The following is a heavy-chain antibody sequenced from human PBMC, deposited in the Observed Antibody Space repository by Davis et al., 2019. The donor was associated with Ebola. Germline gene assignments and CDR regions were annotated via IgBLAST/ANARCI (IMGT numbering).Heavy chain of an antibody. J-gene: IGHJ4*02. CDR2: ISYDGSNK. CDR1: GFTFSSYA. V-gene: IGHV3-30*18. CDR3: AKDADYGGNGGCFD. D-gene: IGHD4-23*01. Sequence: PGGSLRLSCAASGFTFSSYAMSWVRQAPGKGLEWVAVISYDGSNKYYADSVKGRFTISRDNSKNTLYLQMNSLRAEDTAVYYCAKDADYGGNGGCFDWGQGTLVTVSS.